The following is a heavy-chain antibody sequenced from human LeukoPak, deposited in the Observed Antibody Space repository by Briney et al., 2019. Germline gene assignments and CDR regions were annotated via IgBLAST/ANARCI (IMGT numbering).Heavy chain of an antibody. J-gene: IGHJ4*01. V-gene: IGHV3-48*03. D-gene: IGHD6-19*01. Sequence: GGSLRLSCVASGFTFSMYGMNWVRQAPGKGLEWVSYTSCRGTTIYYADSVKGRLIITRDNAKRLMYLQMNSQRAEDRAVYHCARDAKEWHWLVDHWGHGNPVTVSS. CDR2: TSCRGTTI. CDR1: GFTFSMYG. CDR3: ARDAKEWHWLVDH.